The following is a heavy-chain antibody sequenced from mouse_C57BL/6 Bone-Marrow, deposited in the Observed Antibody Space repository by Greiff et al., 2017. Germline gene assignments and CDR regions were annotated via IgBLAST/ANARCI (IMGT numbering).Heavy chain of an antibody. CDR2: IDPSDSYT. V-gene: IGHV1-50*01. J-gene: IGHJ4*01. D-gene: IGHD1-1*01. CDR3: AINYGSSFFYAMDY. CDR1: GYTFTSYW. Sequence: VKLQQPGAELVKPGASVKLSCKASGYTFTSYWMQWVKQRPGQGLEWIGEIDPSDSYTNYNQKFKGKATLTVDTSSSTAYMQLSSLTSEDSAVYYCAINYGSSFFYAMDYWGQGTSVTVSS.